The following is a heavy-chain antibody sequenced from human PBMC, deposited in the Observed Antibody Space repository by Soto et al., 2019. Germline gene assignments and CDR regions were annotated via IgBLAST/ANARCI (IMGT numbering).Heavy chain of an antibody. J-gene: IGHJ6*02. CDR3: ARILSTSETVGGGPDYFYYGMDV. V-gene: IGHV3-48*02. D-gene: IGHD2-15*01. CDR1: GFTFSPYN. CDR2: ISSSTGTI. Sequence: EVHLVESGGGLVQPGGSLRLSCAASGFTFSPYNMNWVRQAPGKGLEWVSYISSSTGTIYYADSVKGRFTISRDNAKNSLYLQMNSLRDEDTAVYYCARILSTSETVGGGPDYFYYGMDVWGQGTTVTVSS.